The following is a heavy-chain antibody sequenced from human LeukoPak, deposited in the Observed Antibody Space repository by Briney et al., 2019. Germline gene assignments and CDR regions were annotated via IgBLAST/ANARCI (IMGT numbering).Heavy chain of an antibody. J-gene: IGHJ6*02. V-gene: IGHV4-34*01. Sequence: SETPSLTCAVYGGSFSGYYRSWIRQPPGKGLEWIGEINHSGSTNYNPSLKSRVTISVDTSKNQFSLKLSSVTAADTAVYYCARGRKYSYGYGAYGMDVWGQGTTVTVSS. CDR1: GGSFSGYY. D-gene: IGHD5-18*01. CDR2: INHSGST. CDR3: ARGRKYSYGYGAYGMDV.